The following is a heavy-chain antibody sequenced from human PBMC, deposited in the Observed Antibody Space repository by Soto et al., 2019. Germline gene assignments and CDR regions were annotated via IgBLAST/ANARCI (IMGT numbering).Heavy chain of an antibody. CDR1: GFTFSSYS. D-gene: IGHD3-22*01. CDR2: ISSSSSTI. V-gene: IGHV3-48*02. CDR3: AREPYYYDSSGYDPYGMDV. J-gene: IGHJ6*02. Sequence: GGSLRLSXAASGFTFSSYSMNWVRQAPGKGLEWVSYISSSSSTIYYADSVKGRFTISRDNAKNSLYLQMNSLRDEDTAVYYCAREPYYYDSSGYDPYGMDVWGQGTTVTVSS.